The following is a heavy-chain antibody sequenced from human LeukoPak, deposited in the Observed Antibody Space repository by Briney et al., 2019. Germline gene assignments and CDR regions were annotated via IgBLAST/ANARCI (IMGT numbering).Heavy chain of an antibody. D-gene: IGHD4-17*01. V-gene: IGHV3-11*01. Sequence: GGSLRLSCATSGFTFSDFHMNWIRQAPGKGLEWVASISSSGGIMYYADSVKGRFTISRDNSREMLYLQMNSLRVEDTAVYYCAKDPNGDYVGAFDSWGQGTMVTVSS. CDR3: AKDPNGDYVGAFDS. CDR2: ISSSGGIM. CDR1: GFTFSDFH. J-gene: IGHJ3*02.